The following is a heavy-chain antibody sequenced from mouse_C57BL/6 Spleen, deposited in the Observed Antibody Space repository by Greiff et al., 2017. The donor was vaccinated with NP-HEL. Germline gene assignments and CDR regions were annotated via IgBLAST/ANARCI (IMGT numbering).Heavy chain of an antibody. V-gene: IGHV1-63*01. CDR3: ARDYYSNYGAMDY. CDR2: IYPGGGYT. Sequence: QVQLQQSGAELVRPGTSVKMSCKASGYTFTNYWIGWAKQRPGHGLEWIGDIYPGGGYTNYNEKFKGKATLTADKSSSTAYMQFSSLTSEDSAIYYGARDYYSNYGAMDYWGQGTSVTVSS. J-gene: IGHJ4*01. D-gene: IGHD2-5*01. CDR1: GYTFTNYW.